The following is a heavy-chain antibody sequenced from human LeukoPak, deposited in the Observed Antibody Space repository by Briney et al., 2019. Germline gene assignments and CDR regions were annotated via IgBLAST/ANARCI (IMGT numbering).Heavy chain of an antibody. J-gene: IGHJ4*02. CDR1: GFTVSSKY. V-gene: IGHV4-39*01. CDR3: ARVNYYDGSGEFDY. Sequence: GSLRLSCAASGFTVSSKYMCWVRQAPGKGLEWIGSIYYSGSTYNNPSLESRVTISVDTSKNQFSLKLRSVTAADTAVYYCARVNYYDGSGEFDYWGQGTLVTVSS. CDR2: IYYSGST. D-gene: IGHD3-22*01.